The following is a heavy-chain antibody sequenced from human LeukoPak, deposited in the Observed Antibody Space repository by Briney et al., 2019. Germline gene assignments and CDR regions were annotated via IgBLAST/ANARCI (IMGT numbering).Heavy chain of an antibody. Sequence: GSLRLSCAASGFAFSSFAMIWVRQPPGKGLEWVSSVSDSGVNTYYAGSVRGRFTVSRDNFKNILYLQMNSLRVEDTAFYYCSKGRGSTLTNIDFWGQGALVTVSS. CDR1: GFAFSSFA. J-gene: IGHJ4*02. V-gene: IGHV3-23*01. CDR2: VSDSGVNT. CDR3: SKGRGSTLTNIDF. D-gene: IGHD4-11*01.